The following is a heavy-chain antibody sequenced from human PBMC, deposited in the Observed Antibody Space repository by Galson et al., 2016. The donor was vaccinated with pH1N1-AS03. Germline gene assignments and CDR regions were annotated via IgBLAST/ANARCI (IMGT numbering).Heavy chain of an antibody. D-gene: IGHD6-19*01. CDR1: GITFSTYW. J-gene: IGHJ4*02. CDR2: IREDGSEK. V-gene: IGHV3-7*01. CDR3: ARDGPPQGISVAGSFDF. Sequence: SLRLSCAASGITFSTYWMDWVRQAPGKGLEWVANIREDGSEKYYVDSVKGRFTISRDNAKNSLYLQMNSLRSEDTAVYYCARDGPPQGISVAGSFDFWGQGTLVTVSS.